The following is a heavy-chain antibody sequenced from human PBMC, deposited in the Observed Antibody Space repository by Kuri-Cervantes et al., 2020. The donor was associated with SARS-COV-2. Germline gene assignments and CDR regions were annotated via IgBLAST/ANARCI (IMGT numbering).Heavy chain of an antibody. Sequence: GESLKISCAASGFNFRTYGLHWVRQAPGKGLEWVALISFDGSNKYYADSVKGRFTISRDNSKNTLYLQMNSLRAEDTAVYYCARGTDIYDFWSGYPTEYYYYALDVWGQGTTVTVSS. J-gene: IGHJ6*02. V-gene: IGHV3-30*03. CDR2: ISFDGSNK. D-gene: IGHD3-3*01. CDR3: ARGTDIYDFWSGYPTEYYYYALDV. CDR1: GFNFRTYG.